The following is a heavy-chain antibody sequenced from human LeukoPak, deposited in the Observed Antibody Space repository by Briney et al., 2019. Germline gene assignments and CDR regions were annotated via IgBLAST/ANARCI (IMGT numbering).Heavy chain of an antibody. V-gene: IGHV3-64*01. J-gene: IGHJ4*02. CDR1: GFTFSSYA. CDR3: ASQEFDY. Sequence: GGSLRLSCAASGFTFSSYAMHWVRQAPGKGLEYVSAISSNGGSTYYANSVKGRFTISRDNSKNTLYLQMGSLRAEDMAVYYCASQEFDYWGQGTLVTVSS. CDR2: ISSNGGST.